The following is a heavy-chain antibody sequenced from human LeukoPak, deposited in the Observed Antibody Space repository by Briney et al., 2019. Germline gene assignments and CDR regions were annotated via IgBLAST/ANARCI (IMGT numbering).Heavy chain of an antibody. CDR1: GFSSSNYA. Sequence: GGSLRLSCAASGFSSSNYAMSWVRQAPGKGLEWLSYLSSASTTINYAGSVKGRFIISRDNAKNSLYLQMNSLRAEDTAVYYCARLKYCTTSTCSQGAFDIWGQGTMVTVSS. CDR2: LSSASTTI. V-gene: IGHV3-48*04. J-gene: IGHJ3*02. CDR3: ARLKYCTTSTCSQGAFDI. D-gene: IGHD2-2*01.